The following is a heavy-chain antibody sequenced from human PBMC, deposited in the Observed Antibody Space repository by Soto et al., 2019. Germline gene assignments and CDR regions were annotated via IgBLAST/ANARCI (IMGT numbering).Heavy chain of an antibody. J-gene: IGHJ5*02. Sequence: GGSLRLSCAASGFTFEDYGMSWVRQAPGKGLEWVSAISGSGGSTYYADSVKGRFTISRDNSKNTLYLQMNSLRAEDTAVYYCAKDLRSTVPDWFDPWGQGTLVTVSS. CDR2: ISGSGGST. CDR3: AKDLRSTVPDWFDP. D-gene: IGHD4-17*01. V-gene: IGHV3-23*01. CDR1: GFTFEDYG.